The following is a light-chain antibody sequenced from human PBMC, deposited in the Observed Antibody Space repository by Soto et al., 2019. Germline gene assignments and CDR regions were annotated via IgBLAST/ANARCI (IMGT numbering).Light chain of an antibody. CDR2: GAS. J-gene: IGKJ1*01. V-gene: IGKV3-20*01. Sequence: DSALTQSPGTLSLSPGQRATLSCRASQSVSSNYLAWYQQKPGQAPRLLIYGASTRATGIPARFSGSVSWTDFTLTISRLVPEDSAVYFCQQYGSSPTWTFGQGTKVDIK. CDR3: QQYGSSPTWT. CDR1: QSVSSNY.